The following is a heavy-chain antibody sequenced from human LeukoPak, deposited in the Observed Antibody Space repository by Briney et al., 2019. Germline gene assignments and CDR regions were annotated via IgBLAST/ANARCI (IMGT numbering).Heavy chain of an antibody. V-gene: IGHV4-39*01. CDR1: GGSISSSSYY. CDR2: IYYSGST. CDR3: ARRSYDFWSGISDY. Sequence: SETLSLTCTVSGGSISSSSYYWGWIRQPPGKGLEWIGSIYYSGSTYYNPSLKSRATISVDTSKNQFSLKLSSVTAADTAVYYCARRSYDFWSGISDYWGQGTLVTVSS. D-gene: IGHD3-3*01. J-gene: IGHJ4*02.